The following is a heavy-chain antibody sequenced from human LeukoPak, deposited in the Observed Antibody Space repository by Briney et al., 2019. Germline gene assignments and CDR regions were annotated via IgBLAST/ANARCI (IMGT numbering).Heavy chain of an antibody. J-gene: IGHJ4*02. D-gene: IGHD6-19*01. V-gene: IGHV3-30*04. CDR2: ISYDGNNK. CDR3: ARPTPSFSSGWYNPYFDY. Sequence: PGGSLRLSCAASGFTFSSYAVHWVRQAPGKGLDWVAVISYDGNNKYYADSVKGRFTISRDNSKNTLYLQMNSLRAEDTAVYYCARPTPSFSSGWYNPYFDYWGQGTLVTVSS. CDR1: GFTFSSYA.